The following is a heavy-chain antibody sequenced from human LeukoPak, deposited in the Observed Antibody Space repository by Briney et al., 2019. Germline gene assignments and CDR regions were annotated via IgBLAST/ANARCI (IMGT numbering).Heavy chain of an antibody. V-gene: IGHV1-2*02. J-gene: IGHJ4*02. CDR2: INPNSGGT. Sequence: ASVKVSCKASGYTFTGYYMHWVRQAPGQGLEWMGWINPNSGGTNYAQKFQGRVTMTRDTSISTAYMELSSLRSDDTAVYYCARVRGGSYGDFDYWGQGTLVTVSS. D-gene: IGHD1-26*01. CDR1: GYTFTGYY. CDR3: ARVRGGSYGDFDY.